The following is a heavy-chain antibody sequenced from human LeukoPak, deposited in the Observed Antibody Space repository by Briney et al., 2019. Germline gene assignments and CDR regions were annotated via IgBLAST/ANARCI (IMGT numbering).Heavy chain of an antibody. CDR2: IIPIFGTA. CDR3: ASHAPYSSSWYD. D-gene: IGHD6-13*01. CDR1: GGTFSSYA. V-gene: IGHV1-69*01. Sequence: ASVKVSCKASGGTFSSYAISWVRQAPGQGLEWMGGIIPIFGTANYAQKFQGRVTITADESTSTAYMELSSLRSEDTAVYYCASHAPYSSSWYDWGQGTLVTVSS. J-gene: IGHJ4*02.